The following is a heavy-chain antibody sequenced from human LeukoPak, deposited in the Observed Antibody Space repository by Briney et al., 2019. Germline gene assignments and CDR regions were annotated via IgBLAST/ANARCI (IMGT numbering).Heavy chain of an antibody. D-gene: IGHD5-12*01. Sequence: GGSLRLSCAASGFIFDDYGMSWVRQAPGKGLEWVSGINWNGGSTGYADSVKGRFTISRDNAKNSLCLQMNSLRAEDTALYYCARVRGYDHFYYYYYMDVWGKGTTVTVSS. V-gene: IGHV3-20*04. CDR2: INWNGGST. J-gene: IGHJ6*03. CDR3: ARVRGYDHFYYYYYMDV. CDR1: GFIFDDYG.